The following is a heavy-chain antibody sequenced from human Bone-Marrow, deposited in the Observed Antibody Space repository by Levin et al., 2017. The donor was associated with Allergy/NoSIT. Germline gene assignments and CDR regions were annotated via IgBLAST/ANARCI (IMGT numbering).Heavy chain of an antibody. CDR3: ARTTYHDILSGDYKGWFDP. J-gene: IGHJ5*02. CDR2: INHSGST. CDR1: GGSFSDYY. V-gene: IGHV4-34*01. D-gene: IGHD3-9*01. Sequence: SETLSLTCAVYGGSFSDYYWSWIRQPPGKGLEWIGEINHSGSTNYNPFLKSRATISVDTSKNQFSLKLRSVTAADTAVYFCARTTYHDILSGDYKGWFDPWGQGTLVTVSS.